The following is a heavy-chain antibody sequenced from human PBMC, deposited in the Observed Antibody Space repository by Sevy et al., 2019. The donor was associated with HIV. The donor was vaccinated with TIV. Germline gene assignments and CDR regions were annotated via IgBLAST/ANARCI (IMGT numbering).Heavy chain of an antibody. J-gene: IGHJ6*02. V-gene: IGHV3-30*18. CDR2: ISYDGSNK. CDR1: GFTFSGFG. Sequence: GGSLRPSCAAFGFTFSGFGMHWVRQAPGKGLEWVALISYDGSNKYYADSVKGRFTISRDKSKNTLYLQMNSLRGEDTAVYYCAKDQGAHYYYGMDVWGQGTTVTVSS. CDR3: AKDQGAHYYYGMDV.